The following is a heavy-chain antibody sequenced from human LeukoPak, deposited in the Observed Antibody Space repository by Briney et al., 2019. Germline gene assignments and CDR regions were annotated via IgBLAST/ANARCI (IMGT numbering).Heavy chain of an antibody. CDR3: ARAPSYYYDSLDAFDI. D-gene: IGHD3-22*01. J-gene: IGHJ3*02. CDR2: IYYSGST. CDR1: GGSISSYF. Sequence: SENLSLTCTVSGGSISSYFWSWIRQHPGKGLEWIGYIYYSGSTYYNPSLKSRVTISVDTSKNQFSLKLSSVTAADTAVYYCARAPSYYYDSLDAFDIWGQGTMVAVSS. V-gene: IGHV4-59*12.